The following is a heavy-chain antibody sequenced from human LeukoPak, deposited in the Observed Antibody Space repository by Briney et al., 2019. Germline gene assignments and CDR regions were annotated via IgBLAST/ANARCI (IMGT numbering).Heavy chain of an antibody. CDR2: ISSSSSYI. Sequence: GGSLRLSCAASGFTFSSYSMNWFRQAPGKGLEWVSSISSSSSYIYYADSVKGRFTISRDNAKSSLYLQMNSLRAEDTAVYYCARLDIVVVPAANFDYWGQGTLVTVSS. CDR1: GFTFSSYS. D-gene: IGHD2-2*03. V-gene: IGHV3-21*01. CDR3: ARLDIVVVPAANFDY. J-gene: IGHJ4*02.